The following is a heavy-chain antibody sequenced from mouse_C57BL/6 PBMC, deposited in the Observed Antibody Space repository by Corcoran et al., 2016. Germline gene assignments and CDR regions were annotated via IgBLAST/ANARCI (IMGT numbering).Heavy chain of an antibody. CDR1: GYTFTDYY. D-gene: IGHD1-1*01. Sequence: EVQLQQSGPELVKPGASVKISCKASGYTFTDYYMNWVKQSHGKSLEWIGDINPNNGGTSYNQKFKGKATLTVDKSSSTAYMELRSLTSEDSAVYYCASAFITTVVAGYYFDYWGQGTTLTVSS. CDR2: INPNNGGT. V-gene: IGHV1-26*01. J-gene: IGHJ2*01. CDR3: ASAFITTVVAGYYFDY.